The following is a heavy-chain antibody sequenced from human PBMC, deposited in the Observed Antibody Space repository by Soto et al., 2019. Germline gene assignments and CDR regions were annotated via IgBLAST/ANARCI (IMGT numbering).Heavy chain of an antibody. Sequence: ASVKVSCKASGGTFSSYTISWVRQAPGQGLEWMGRISAYNGNTNYAQKLQGRVTMTTDTSTSTAYMELRSLRSDDTAVYYCARDNGFGESDVWGQGTTVTVSS. CDR2: ISAYNGNT. J-gene: IGHJ6*02. CDR3: ARDNGFGESDV. D-gene: IGHD3-10*01. CDR1: GGTFSSYT. V-gene: IGHV1-18*01.